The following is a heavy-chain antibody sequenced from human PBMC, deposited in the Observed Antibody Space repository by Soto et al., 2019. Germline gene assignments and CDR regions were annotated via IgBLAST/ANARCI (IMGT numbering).Heavy chain of an antibody. V-gene: IGHV1-69*04. Sequence: VQLVQSGAEVKRPGSSVKVSCKASGDTFSFYSINWVRQAPGLGLAWMGRVNPILSMSNYAQRFQGRVTMTADKSTSTAYMELSGLRSEDTAMYYCATSYGSGYRAFDYWGQGALVTVSS. D-gene: IGHD3-10*01. J-gene: IGHJ4*02. CDR3: ATSYGSGYRAFDY. CDR2: VNPILSMS. CDR1: GDTFSFYS.